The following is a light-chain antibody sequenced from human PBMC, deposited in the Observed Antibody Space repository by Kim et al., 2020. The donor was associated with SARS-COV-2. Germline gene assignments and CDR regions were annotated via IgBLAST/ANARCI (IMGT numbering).Light chain of an antibody. J-gene: IGLJ2*01. CDR3: QTWGTGIHVI. CDR2: LNSDGSH. V-gene: IGLV4-69*01. Sequence: QLVLTQSPSASASLGASVKLTCTLSSGHSSYAIAWHQQQPEKGPRYLMKLNSDGSHSKGDGIPDCFSGSSSGAERYLTISSLQSEDEADYYCQTWGTGIHVIFGGGTQLTVL. CDR1: SGHSSYA.